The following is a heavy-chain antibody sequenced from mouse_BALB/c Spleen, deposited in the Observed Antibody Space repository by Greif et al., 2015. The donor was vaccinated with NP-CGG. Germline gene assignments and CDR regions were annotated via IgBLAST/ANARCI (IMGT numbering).Heavy chain of an antibody. CDR2: IYPGDGDT. J-gene: IGHJ3*01. Sequence: LVESGAELVGPGSSVKISCKASGYAFSSYWMNWVKQRPGQGLEWIGQIYPGDGDTNYNGKFKGKATLTADKSSSTAYMQLSSLTSEDSAVYFCARGDRYGAFAYWGQGTLVTVSA. V-gene: IGHV1-80*01. CDR3: ARGDRYGAFAY. CDR1: GYAFSSYW. D-gene: IGHD2-14*01.